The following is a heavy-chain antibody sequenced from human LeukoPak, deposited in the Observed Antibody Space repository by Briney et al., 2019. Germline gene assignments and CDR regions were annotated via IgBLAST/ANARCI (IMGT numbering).Heavy chain of an antibody. Sequence: ASVKVSCKASGYTFTGYYMHWVRQAPGQGLEWMGWINPNSGGTNYAQKFQGRVTMTRDTSISTAYMELSRLRSDDTAVYYCARGIAAAGGRWFDPWGQGTLVTVSS. V-gene: IGHV1-2*02. CDR2: INPNSGGT. J-gene: IGHJ5*02. CDR3: ARGIAAAGGRWFDP. CDR1: GYTFTGYY. D-gene: IGHD6-13*01.